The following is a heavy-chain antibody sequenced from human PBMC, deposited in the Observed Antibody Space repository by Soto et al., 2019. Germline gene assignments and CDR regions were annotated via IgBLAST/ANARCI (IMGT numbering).Heavy chain of an antibody. D-gene: IGHD4-17*01. CDR2: IIPIFGTA. J-gene: IGHJ6*02. Sequence: ASVKVSCKASGGTLSSYAISWVRQAPGQGLEWMGGIIPIFGTANYAQKFQGRVTITADKSTSTAYMELSSLRSEDTAVYYCASRTTVTSPNYYYGMDVWGQGTTVTVSS. CDR1: GGTLSSYA. V-gene: IGHV1-69*06. CDR3: ASRTTVTSPNYYYGMDV.